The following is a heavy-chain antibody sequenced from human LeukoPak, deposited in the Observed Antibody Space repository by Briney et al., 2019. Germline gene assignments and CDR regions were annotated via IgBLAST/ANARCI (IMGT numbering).Heavy chain of an antibody. CDR3: ARTPFGRHFDY. D-gene: IGHD3/OR15-3a*01. J-gene: IGHJ4*02. CDR2: IYQSGNT. V-gene: IGHV4-30-2*01. CDR1: GDSISSGGYS. Sequence: SQTLSLTCVVSGDSISSGGYSWSWIRQPPGKGLEWIGYIYQSGNTYYNPSLKSRVTMSIHWSKTQFALRLSSVTAADTAVYYCARTPFGRHFDYWGQGTLVTVSS.